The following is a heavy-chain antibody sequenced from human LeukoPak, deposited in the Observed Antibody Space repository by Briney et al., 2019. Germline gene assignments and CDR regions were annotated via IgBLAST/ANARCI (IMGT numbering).Heavy chain of an antibody. CDR1: GFTFSSYS. CDR3: ARDQMAGPLFDY. V-gene: IGHV3-21*01. D-gene: IGHD6-19*01. CDR2: ISSSSSYI. J-gene: IGHJ4*02. Sequence: SGGSLRLSCAASGFTFSSYSMNWVRQAPGKGLEWVSSISSSSSYIYYADSVKGRFTISRDNAKNSLYLQMNSLRAEDTAVYYCARDQMAGPLFDYWGQGTLVTASS.